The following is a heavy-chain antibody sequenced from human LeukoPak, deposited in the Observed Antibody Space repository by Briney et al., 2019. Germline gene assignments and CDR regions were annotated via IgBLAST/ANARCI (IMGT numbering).Heavy chain of an antibody. CDR3: ARSTYYYESRGYPFDY. J-gene: IGHJ4*02. CDR1: GFTFTSYW. Sequence: GGSLRLSCAASGFTFTSYWMSWVRQAPGKGLEWVANIKQDGSEKYYVDSVKGRFTISRDNAKNSLYLQMNSLRAEDTAVYYCARSTYYYESRGYPFDYWGQGTLVTVSS. V-gene: IGHV3-7*01. D-gene: IGHD3-22*01. CDR2: IKQDGSEK.